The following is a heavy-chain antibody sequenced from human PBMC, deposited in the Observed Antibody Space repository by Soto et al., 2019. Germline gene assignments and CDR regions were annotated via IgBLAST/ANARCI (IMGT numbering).Heavy chain of an antibody. J-gene: IGHJ6*02. V-gene: IGHV3-33*01. D-gene: IGHD5-12*01. CDR3: ARETGYSNAYYYYYGMDV. CDR1: GFTFSSYG. CDR2: IWYDGSNK. Sequence: QVQLVESGGGVVQPGRSLRLSCAASGFTFSSYGMHWVRQAPGKGLEWVAVIWYDGSNKYYADSVKGRFTISRDNSKNTXXLQMNSLRVEDTAVYYCARETGYSNAYYYYYGMDVWGQGTTVTVSS.